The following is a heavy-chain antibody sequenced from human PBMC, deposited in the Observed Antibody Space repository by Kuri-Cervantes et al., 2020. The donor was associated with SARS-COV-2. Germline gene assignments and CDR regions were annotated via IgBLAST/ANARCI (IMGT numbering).Heavy chain of an antibody. V-gene: IGHV4-30-4*01. CDR3: ARVSWTLGYSGEQGILDY. CDR1: GGSISSGDYY. D-gene: IGHD2-21*01. Sequence: SETLSLTCTVSGGSISSGDYYWSWIRQPPGKGLEWIGYIYYSGSTYYNPSVKSRVTISVDTSKNQFSLKVSSVTAADTAVYYCARVSWTLGYSGEQGILDYWGQGTLVTVSS. J-gene: IGHJ4*02. CDR2: IYYSGST.